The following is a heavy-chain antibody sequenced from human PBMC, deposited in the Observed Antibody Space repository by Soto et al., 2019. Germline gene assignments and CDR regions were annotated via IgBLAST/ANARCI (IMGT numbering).Heavy chain of an antibody. V-gene: IGHV3-23*01. J-gene: IGHJ5*02. CDR1: GFTFSSYA. CDR3: AKDFSSTPLTYYDFWTDNWFDP. CDR2: ISNSGGST. D-gene: IGHD3-3*01. Sequence: GGSLRLSCAASGFTFSSYAMSWVRQAPGKGLEWVSAISNSGGSTYYADSVKGRFTISRDNSENTLYLQMNSLRAEDTAVYYCAKDFSSTPLTYYDFWTDNWFDPWGQGTLVTVSS.